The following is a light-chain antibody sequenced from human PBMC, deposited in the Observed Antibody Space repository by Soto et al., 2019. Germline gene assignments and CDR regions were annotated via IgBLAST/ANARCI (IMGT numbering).Light chain of an antibody. V-gene: IGKV3-20*01. J-gene: IGKJ4*01. Sequence: EIVLTQSPGTLSLSPGERATLSCRASQSVSSSYLAWYQQKPGHAPRLLIYGSSSRATVIPDRFSGSGSGTDFTLTISRLEPEDFAVYYCQQYGSSPLTFGGGTKVEIK. CDR3: QQYGSSPLT. CDR1: QSVSSSY. CDR2: GSS.